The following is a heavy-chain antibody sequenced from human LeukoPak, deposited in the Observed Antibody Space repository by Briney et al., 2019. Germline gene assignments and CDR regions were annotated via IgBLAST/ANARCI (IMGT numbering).Heavy chain of an antibody. Sequence: PGGSLRLSCAASGFTFSSHGMHWVRQAPGKGLEWVAVIWYDGSKRYYADSVKGRFTISRDDSKNTLYLQMNSLRGEDTAIYYCAGDPASSFDSGGKGTLVTVS. CDR1: GFTFSSHG. D-gene: IGHD2-15*01. CDR3: AGDPASSFDS. CDR2: IWYDGSKR. V-gene: IGHV3-33*01. J-gene: IGHJ4*02.